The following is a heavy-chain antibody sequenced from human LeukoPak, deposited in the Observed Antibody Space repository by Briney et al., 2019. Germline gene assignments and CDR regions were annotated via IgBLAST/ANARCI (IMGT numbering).Heavy chain of an antibody. D-gene: IGHD6-19*01. CDR2: IYSDGST. Sequence: GGSLRLSCAASGFTVSNNFMSWVRQTPEKGLEWVSVIYSDGSTYYADSVKGRLTISRDSSKNTLYLQMNSLRAEDTAVYYCARSGSGWFDFWGQGTLVTVSS. V-gene: IGHV3-53*01. CDR3: ARSGSGWFDF. CDR1: GFTVSNNF. J-gene: IGHJ4*02.